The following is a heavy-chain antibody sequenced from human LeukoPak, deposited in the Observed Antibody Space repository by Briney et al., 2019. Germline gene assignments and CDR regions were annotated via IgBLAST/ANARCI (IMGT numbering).Heavy chain of an antibody. V-gene: IGHV1-69*01. D-gene: IGHD1-26*01. J-gene: IGHJ4*02. CDR1: GGTFSSYA. CDR3: GRGELSGSYYGGGVDY. Sequence: SVKVSCKASGGTFSSYAISWVRQAPGQGLEWMGGIIPIFGTANYAQKFQGRVTITADESTSTAYVELSSLRSEDTAVYYWGRGELSGSYYGGGVDYWGQGTLVTVSS. CDR2: IIPIFGTA.